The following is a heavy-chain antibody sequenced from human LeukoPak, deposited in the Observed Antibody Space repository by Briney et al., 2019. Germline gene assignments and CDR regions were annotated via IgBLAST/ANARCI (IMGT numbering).Heavy chain of an antibody. J-gene: IGHJ3*02. CDR1: GGTFSSYA. D-gene: IGHD3-3*01. CDR2: IIPILGIA. V-gene: IGHV1-69*04. Sequence: ASVKVSCKASGGTFSSYAISWVRQAPGQGLEWMGRIIPILGIANYAQKFQGRVTITAVKSTSTAYMELSSLRSEDTAVYYCARDQRRRITIFGVVMLDAFDIWGQGTMVTVSS. CDR3: ARDQRRRITIFGVVMLDAFDI.